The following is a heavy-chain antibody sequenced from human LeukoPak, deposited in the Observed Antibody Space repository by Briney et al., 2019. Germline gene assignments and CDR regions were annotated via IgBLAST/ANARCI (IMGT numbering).Heavy chain of an antibody. Sequence: GGALRLSCAASGFTFSSYAMPWVRQAPGKGLERVAVISYDGRNKYYADSVKGRFTISRDNSKNTLYLQMNSLRAEDTAVYYCARVKQQLVTTSLNWFDPWAQGTLVTVSS. V-gene: IGHV3-30*04. J-gene: IGHJ5*02. D-gene: IGHD6-13*01. CDR2: ISYDGRNK. CDR1: GFTFSSYA. CDR3: ARVKQQLVTTSLNWFDP.